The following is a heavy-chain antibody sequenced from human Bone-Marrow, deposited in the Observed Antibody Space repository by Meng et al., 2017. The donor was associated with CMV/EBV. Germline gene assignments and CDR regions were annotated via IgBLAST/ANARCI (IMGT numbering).Heavy chain of an antibody. CDR3: ARDRGYWSSTSCFGAFDI. Sequence: GESLKISCAASGFTFSSYWMHWVRQAPGKGLEWVARIDSDGSSTSYADSVKGRFTISRDNAKNTLYLQMNSLRAEDTAVYYCARDRGYWSSTSCFGAFDIWGQGTMVTVSS. CDR1: GFTFSSYW. D-gene: IGHD2-2*01. V-gene: IGHV3-74*01. CDR2: IDSDGSST. J-gene: IGHJ3*02.